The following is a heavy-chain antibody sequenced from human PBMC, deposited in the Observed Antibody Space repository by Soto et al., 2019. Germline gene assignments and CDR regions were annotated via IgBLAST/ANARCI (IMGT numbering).Heavy chain of an antibody. V-gene: IGHV3-13*01. D-gene: IGHD2-21*02. CDR3: ARDASMTLYYYYGMDV. CDR1: GFTFSSYD. Sequence: XXSLRLSFAASGFTFSSYDMHWVPQATGKGLEWVSAIGTAGDTYYPGSVKGRFTISRENAKNSLYLQMNSLRAEDTAVYYCARDASMTLYYYYGMDVWGQGTTVTVSS. J-gene: IGHJ6*02. CDR2: IGTAGDT.